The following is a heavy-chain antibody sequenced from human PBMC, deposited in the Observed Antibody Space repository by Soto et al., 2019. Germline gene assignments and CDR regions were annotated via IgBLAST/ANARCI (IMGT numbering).Heavy chain of an antibody. D-gene: IGHD6-25*01. V-gene: IGHV4-38-2*01. Sequence: SETLSLTCVVSGYSISSGYYWGWIRQPPGKGLEWIGSIYRSESTYYNPSLKSRVTISVDTSKNEFSLQVSSVPAADTAVYYCARANKADAARFDPWGQGTLVTVSS. CDR2: IYRSEST. CDR1: GYSISSGYY. CDR3: ARANKADAARFDP. J-gene: IGHJ5*02.